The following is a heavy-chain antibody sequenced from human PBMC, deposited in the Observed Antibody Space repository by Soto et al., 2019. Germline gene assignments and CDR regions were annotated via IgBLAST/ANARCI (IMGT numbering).Heavy chain of an antibody. CDR1: GGSISSSSYY. Sequence: QLQLQESGPGLVKPSETLSLTCTVSGGSISSSSYYWGWIRQPPGKGLEWIGSIYYSGSTYYNPSLKSRVTISVDTSKNQFSLKLSSVTAADTAVYYCARSVRELDSSFDYWGQGTLVTVSS. CDR2: IYYSGST. CDR3: ARSVRELDSSFDY. J-gene: IGHJ4*02. V-gene: IGHV4-39*01. D-gene: IGHD1-26*01.